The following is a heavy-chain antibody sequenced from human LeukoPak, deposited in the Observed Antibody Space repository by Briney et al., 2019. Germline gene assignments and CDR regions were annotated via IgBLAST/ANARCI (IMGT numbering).Heavy chain of an antibody. D-gene: IGHD2-2*01. V-gene: IGHV4-59*01. J-gene: IGHJ4*02. CDR3: ARGSEVAPAAMDYFGY. CDR1: GGSISSYY. CDR2: IYYSGST. Sequence: SETLSLTCTVSGGSISSYYWSWIRQPPGKGLEWIGYIYYSGSTNYSPSLKSRVTISVDTSKNQFSLKLSSVTAADTAVYYCARGSEVAPAAMDYFGYWGQGTLVTVSS.